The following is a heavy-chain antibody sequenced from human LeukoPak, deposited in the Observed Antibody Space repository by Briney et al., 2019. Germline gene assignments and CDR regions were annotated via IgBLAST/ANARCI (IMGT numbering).Heavy chain of an antibody. CDR1: GFTFSSYS. CDR3: AREVAGQLRSGAFDI. J-gene: IGHJ3*02. D-gene: IGHD1-26*01. CDR2: ISSSSSYI. V-gene: IGHV3-21*01. Sequence: NPGGSLRLSCAASGFTFSSYSMNWVRQAPGKGLEWVSSISSSSSYIYYADSVKGRFTISRDNAKNSLYLQMNSLRAEDTAVYYCAREVAGQLRSGAFDIWGQGTMVTVSS.